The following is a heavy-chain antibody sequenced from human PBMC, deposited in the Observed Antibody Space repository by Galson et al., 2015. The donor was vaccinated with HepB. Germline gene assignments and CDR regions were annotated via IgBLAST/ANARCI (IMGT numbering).Heavy chain of an antibody. Sequence: SLRLSCAASGFTFSSYGMHWVRQAPGKGLEWVAVISDDGSNKYYADSVKGRFTISRDNSKNTLYLQMNSLRGEDTAVYYCARTYSIAVAPTSVDSRYGMALWPQGTTVTVSS. CDR2: ISDDGSNK. V-gene: IGHV3-30*03. CDR1: GFTFSSYG. J-gene: IGHJ6*02. D-gene: IGHD6-19*01. CDR3: ARTYSIAVAPTSVDSRYGMAL.